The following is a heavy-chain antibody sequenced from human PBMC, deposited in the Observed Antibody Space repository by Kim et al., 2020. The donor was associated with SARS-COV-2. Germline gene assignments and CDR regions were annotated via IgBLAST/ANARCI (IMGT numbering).Heavy chain of an antibody. CDR1: GYTFTGYY. CDR3: ARKHITGTTAGFDP. V-gene: IGHV1-2*02. Sequence: ASVKVSCKASGYTFTGYYMHWVRQAPGQGLEWMGWINPNSGGTNYAQKFQGRVTMTRDTSISTAYMELSRLRSDDTAVYYCARKHITGTTAGFDPWGQGTLVTVST. D-gene: IGHD1-7*01. CDR2: INPNSGGT. J-gene: IGHJ5*02.